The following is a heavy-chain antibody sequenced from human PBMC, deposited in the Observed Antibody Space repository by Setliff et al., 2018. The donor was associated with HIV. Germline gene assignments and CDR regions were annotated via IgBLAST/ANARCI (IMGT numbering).Heavy chain of an antibody. CDR1: GGSFSDYY. V-gene: IGHV3-21*01. Sequence: ETLSLTCAVYGGSFSDYYWNWVRQAPGKGLEWVSSITSGSTYINYADSVKGRFSISRDKSKNSQYLQMISLRAEDTALYYCARQGNWEFEYWGQGTLVTVSS. CDR2: ITSGSTYI. J-gene: IGHJ4*02. CDR3: ARQGNWEFEY. D-gene: IGHD7-27*01.